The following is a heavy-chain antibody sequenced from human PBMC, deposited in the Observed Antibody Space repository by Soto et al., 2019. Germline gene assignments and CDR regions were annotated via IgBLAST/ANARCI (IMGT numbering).Heavy chain of an antibody. D-gene: IGHD6-25*01. J-gene: IGHJ4*02. CDR2: ISYSGST. V-gene: IGHV4-31*03. CDR1: GGSISSVGYF. Sequence: QVQLESSGPGLVKPSQTLSLTCTVSGGSISSVGYFWTWTRQHPAKGLEWIGHISYSGSTYFIPSLRSRLSMSVDTSKNQFSLNLTSVTVADTALYYCARLNSGWHQTFDSWGQGTLVNVSS. CDR3: ARLNSGWHQTFDS.